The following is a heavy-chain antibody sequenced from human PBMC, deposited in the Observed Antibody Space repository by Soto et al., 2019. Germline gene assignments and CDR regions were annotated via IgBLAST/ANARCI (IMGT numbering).Heavy chain of an antibody. CDR1: GFTFSSYW. V-gene: IGHV3-7*01. J-gene: IGHJ6*03. Sequence: EVQLVESGGGLIQPGGSLRLSCAASGFTFSSYWMSWVLQAPGKGLEWVANIKQDGSEKYYVDSVKGRFTISRDNAKNALYLHMNSLKAEDTAVYYCARDSLYCSGGSCLYYYYMDVWGKGTTVTVSS. CDR2: IKQDGSEK. CDR3: ARDSLYCSGGSCLYYYYMDV. D-gene: IGHD2-15*01.